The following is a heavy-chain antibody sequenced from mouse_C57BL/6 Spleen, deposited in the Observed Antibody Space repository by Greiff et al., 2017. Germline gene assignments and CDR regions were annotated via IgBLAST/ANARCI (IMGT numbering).Heavy chain of an antibody. CDR1: GYAFSSSW. J-gene: IGHJ3*01. CDR3: AREGIYDGYYGFAY. D-gene: IGHD2-3*01. V-gene: IGHV1-82*01. Sequence: QVQLQQSGPELVKPGASVKLSCKASGYAFSSSWMNWVKQRPGKGLEWIGRIYPGDGDTNYNGKFKGKATLTADKSSSTAYMQLSSLTSADSAVYFCAREGIYDGYYGFAYWGQGTLVTVSA. CDR2: IYPGDGDT.